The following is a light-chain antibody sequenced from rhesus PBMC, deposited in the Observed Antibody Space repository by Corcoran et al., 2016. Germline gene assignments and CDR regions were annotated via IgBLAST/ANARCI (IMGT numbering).Light chain of an antibody. CDR3: QHSYGTPLA. V-gene: IGKV1-74*01. Sequence: DIQMTQSPSSLSASVGDRVTITCRASENVNNYLNRYQQKPGKAPKLLIYKASTLQSGVPSRVSGSGSGTDYTFTSSSLQPEDIATYYCQHSYGTPLAFGGGAKVELE. CDR1: ENVNNY. CDR2: KAS. J-gene: IGKJ4*01.